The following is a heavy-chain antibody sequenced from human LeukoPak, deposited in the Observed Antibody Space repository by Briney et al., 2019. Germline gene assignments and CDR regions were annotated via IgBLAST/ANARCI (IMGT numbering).Heavy chain of an antibody. J-gene: IGHJ4*02. D-gene: IGHD4-17*01. V-gene: IGHV3-23*01. CDR1: GFTFSSYA. CDR2: ISGSGGST. CDR3: AKDRSATVTRFYFDY. Sequence: PGGSLRLSCAASGFTFSSYAMSWVRQAPGKGLEWVSAISGSGGSTYYADSVKGRFTISRDNSKNTPYLQMNSLRAEDTAVYYCAKDRSATVTRFYFDYWGQGTLVTVSS.